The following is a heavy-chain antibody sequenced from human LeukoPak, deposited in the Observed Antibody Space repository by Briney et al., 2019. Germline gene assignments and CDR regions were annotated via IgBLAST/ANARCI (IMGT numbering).Heavy chain of an antibody. CDR1: GGTFSSYA. CDR2: IIPIFGTA. CDR3: ARDAGARRRLLWFGEDDYYYYGMDV. J-gene: IGHJ6*02. V-gene: IGHV1-69*13. Sequence: GASVKVSCKASGGTFSSYAISWVRQAPGQGLEWTGGIIPIFGTANYAQKFQGRVTITADESTSTAYMELSSLRSEDTAVYYCARDAGARRRLLWFGEDDYYYYGMDVWGQGTTVTVSS. D-gene: IGHD3-10*01.